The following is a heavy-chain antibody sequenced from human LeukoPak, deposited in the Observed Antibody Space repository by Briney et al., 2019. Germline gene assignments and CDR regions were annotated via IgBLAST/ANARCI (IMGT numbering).Heavy chain of an antibody. CDR2: ISGSGGSK. D-gene: IGHD3-16*01. J-gene: IGHJ3*02. V-gene: IGHV3-23*01. CDR3: AKKRSFNTFGGVDDAFDI. CDR1: GFTFRSYA. Sequence: SGGPLRVSCAASGFTFRSYAMSWVRQAPGKGLEWVSAISGSGGSKDYADSVKGRFTISRDNSKNTLYLQVNSLRAEDTAVYYCAKKRSFNTFGGVDDAFDIWGQGTMVAVSS.